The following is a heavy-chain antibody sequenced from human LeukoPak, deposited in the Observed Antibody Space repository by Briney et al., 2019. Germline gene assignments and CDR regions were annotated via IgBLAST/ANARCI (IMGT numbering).Heavy chain of an antibody. CDR2: IYYSGST. V-gene: IGHV4-31*03. J-gene: IGHJ1*01. Sequence: PSETLSLTCTVSGGSISSGGYYWGWIRQHPGKGLEWIGYIYYSGSTYYNPSLKSRVTISVDTSKNQFSLKLSSVTAADTAVYYCASAMTTRWGFQHWGQGTLVTVSS. CDR3: ASAMTTRWGFQH. CDR1: GGSISSGGYY. D-gene: IGHD4-17*01.